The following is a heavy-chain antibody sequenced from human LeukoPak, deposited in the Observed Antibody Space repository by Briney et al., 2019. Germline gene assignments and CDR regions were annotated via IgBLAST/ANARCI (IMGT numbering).Heavy chain of an antibody. CDR2: INPNSGGT. J-gene: IGHJ3*02. CDR3: ARTSAAASWDAFDI. V-gene: IGHV1-2*02. Sequence: ASVNVSCKASGYTFTGYYMHWVRQAPGQGLEWMGWINPNSGGTNYAQKFQGRVTMTRDTSISTAYMELSRLRSDDTAVYYCARTSAAASWDAFDIWGQGTMVTVSS. CDR1: GYTFTGYY. D-gene: IGHD6-13*01.